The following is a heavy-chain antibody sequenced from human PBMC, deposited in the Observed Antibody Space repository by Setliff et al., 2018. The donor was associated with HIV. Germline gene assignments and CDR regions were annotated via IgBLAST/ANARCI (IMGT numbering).Heavy chain of an antibody. D-gene: IGHD6-13*01. Sequence: ASVKVSCKTSGYAFTDYSIHWVRQAPGQGLEWVGRINPDSRGTNYAQTFQGRVTMTRDTSVSAAYMELSRLKSDDTAVFYCARGVKGIATTGKYYFDYWGQGTLVTVSS. CDR2: INPDSRGT. CDR3: ARGVKGIATTGKYYFDY. V-gene: IGHV1-2*06. CDR1: GYAFTDYS. J-gene: IGHJ4*02.